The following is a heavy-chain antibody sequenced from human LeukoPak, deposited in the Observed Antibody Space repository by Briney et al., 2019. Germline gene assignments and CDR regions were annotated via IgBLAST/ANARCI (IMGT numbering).Heavy chain of an antibody. D-gene: IGHD3-22*01. CDR3: ATYSSLNAREFQY. CDR1: GFTFSTYG. V-gene: IGHV3-30*02. CDR2: IRNDGTIK. Sequence: GGSLRLSCAASGFTFSTYGMHWVRQAPGKGLEWVAFIRNDGTIKYYADSVKGRFTISRDNSKNTLYLQMNSLRAEDTAVYYCATYSSLNAREFQYWGQGTLVTVSS. J-gene: IGHJ1*01.